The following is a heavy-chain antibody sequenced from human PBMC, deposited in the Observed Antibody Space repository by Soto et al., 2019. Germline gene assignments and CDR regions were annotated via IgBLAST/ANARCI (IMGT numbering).Heavy chain of an antibody. CDR2: IYYSGST. CDR3: ARVGVLRYFDWLKRWFWFDP. D-gene: IGHD3-9*01. J-gene: IGHJ5*02. CDR1: GGSISSYY. Sequence: SETLSLTCTVSGGSISSYYWSWIRQPPGKGLEWIGYIYYSGSTNYNPSLKSRVTISVDTSKNQFSLKLSSVTAADTAVYYCARVGVLRYFDWLKRWFWFDPWGQGTLVTVS. V-gene: IGHV4-59*01.